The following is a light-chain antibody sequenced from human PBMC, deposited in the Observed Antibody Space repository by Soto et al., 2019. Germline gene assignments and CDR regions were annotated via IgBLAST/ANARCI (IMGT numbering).Light chain of an antibody. V-gene: IGLV2-23*01. Sequence: QSVLTQPASVSGSPGQSITISCTGTSSDDGSYNLVSWYQQHPGKAPKLMIYEGSKRPSGVSNRFSGSKSGNTASLTISGLQAEDEADYYCCSYAGSSIYVVFGGGTKLTVL. J-gene: IGLJ2*01. CDR3: CSYAGSSIYVV. CDR1: SSDDGSYNL. CDR2: EGS.